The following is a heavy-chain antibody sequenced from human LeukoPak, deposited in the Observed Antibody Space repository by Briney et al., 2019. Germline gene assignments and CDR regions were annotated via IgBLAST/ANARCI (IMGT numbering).Heavy chain of an antibody. D-gene: IGHD3-10*01. CDR2: TNTNTGNP. Sequence: ASVKVSCKASGYTFTSYAMNWVRQAPGQGLEWMGWTNTNTGNPTYAQGFIGRFVFSLDTSVSTAYLQISSLKTEDTAVYYCARTMVRGVIGYWGQGTLVTVSS. CDR3: ARTMVRGVIGY. CDR1: GYTFTSYA. J-gene: IGHJ4*02. V-gene: IGHV7-4-1*02.